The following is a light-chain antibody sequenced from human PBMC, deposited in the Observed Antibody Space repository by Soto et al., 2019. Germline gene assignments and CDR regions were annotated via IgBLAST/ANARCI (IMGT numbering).Light chain of an antibody. CDR3: QQYNDWPLT. Sequence: VMTQAPATLSVSPGERATLSCRASQTINNNVAWYQLKDGQVPRLLIYGASTRAADVPARFSGTGSGTEFTLTISSLQSEDFALYYCQQYNDWPLTFGQGTKVDIK. CDR1: QTINNN. V-gene: IGKV3-15*01. CDR2: GAS. J-gene: IGKJ1*01.